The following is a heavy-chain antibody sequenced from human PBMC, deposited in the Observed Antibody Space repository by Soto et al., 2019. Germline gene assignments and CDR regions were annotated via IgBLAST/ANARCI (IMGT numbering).Heavy chain of an antibody. CDR3: ARLYDSGYLSRTYYYYYMDV. CDR2: IYPGDSDT. CDR1: GYSFTSYW. Sequence: GESLKISCKGSGYSFTSYWIGWVRQMPGKGLEWMGIIYPGDSDTRYSPSFQGQVTISADKSISTAYLQWSSLKASDTAMYYCARLYDSGYLSRTYYYYYMDVWGKGTTVTVSS. D-gene: IGHD5-12*01. J-gene: IGHJ6*03. V-gene: IGHV5-51*01.